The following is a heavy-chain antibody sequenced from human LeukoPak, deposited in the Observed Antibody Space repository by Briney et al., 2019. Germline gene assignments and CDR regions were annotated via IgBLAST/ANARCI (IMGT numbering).Heavy chain of an antibody. J-gene: IGHJ4*02. CDR1: GFTVSTNY. Sequence: GGSLRLSCSASGFTVSTNYMSWVRQAPRKGLEWVSVISGGSTTYYADSVKGRFTISRDNSKNTLYLQMTSLRPDDTAVYYCARDSKGSSWTHFDYWGQGTLVTVSS. CDR3: ARDSKGSSWTHFDY. D-gene: IGHD6-13*01. CDR2: ISGGSTT. V-gene: IGHV3-53*01.